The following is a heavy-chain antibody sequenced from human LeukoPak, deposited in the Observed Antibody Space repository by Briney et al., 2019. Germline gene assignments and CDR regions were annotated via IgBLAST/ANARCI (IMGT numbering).Heavy chain of an antibody. CDR2: IYTSGST. CDR1: GGSISSGSYY. Sequence: SQTLSLTCTVSGGSISSGSYYWSWIRQPAGKGLEWIGRIYTSGSTNYNPSLKSRVTISVDTSKNQFSLKLSSVTAADTAVYYCARGRRPSGGYLNYDSSGYHWGTDFDYWGQGTLVTVSS. D-gene: IGHD3-22*01. V-gene: IGHV4-61*02. J-gene: IGHJ4*02. CDR3: ARGRRPSGGYLNYDSSGYHWGTDFDY.